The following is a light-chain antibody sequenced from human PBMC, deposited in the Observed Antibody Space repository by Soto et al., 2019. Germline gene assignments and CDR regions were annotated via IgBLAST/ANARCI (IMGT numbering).Light chain of an antibody. CDR1: QSVSSH. CDR2: GAS. CDR3: QQRSNWPLTWT. V-gene: IGKV3-15*01. J-gene: IGKJ1*01. Sequence: VLTQSPATLSVSPGESATLSCRASQSVSSHLAWYQQKPGQAPRLLIYGASTRATGSPARFSGSGSGTEFTLTISSLEPEDFAVYYCQQRSNWPLTWTFGQGTKVDIK.